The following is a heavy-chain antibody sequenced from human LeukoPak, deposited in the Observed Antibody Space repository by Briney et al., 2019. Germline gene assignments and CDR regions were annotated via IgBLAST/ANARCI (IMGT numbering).Heavy chain of an antibody. CDR1: GFTFSSYG. V-gene: IGHV3-33*01. CDR3: ARVDSNWGCDY. CDR2: IWYDGSNK. J-gene: IGHJ4*02. D-gene: IGHD7-27*01. Sequence: GGSLRLSCAASGFTFSSYGIHWVRQAPGKGLEWVAAIWYDGSNKYYADSVKGRFTISRGNSKNTLYLQMNSLRAEDTAVYYCARVDSNWGCDYWGQGTLVTVSS.